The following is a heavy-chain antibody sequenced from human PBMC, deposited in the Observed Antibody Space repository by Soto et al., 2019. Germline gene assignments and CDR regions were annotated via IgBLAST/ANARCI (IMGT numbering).Heavy chain of an antibody. CDR1: GFTIGSYW. J-gene: IGHJ4*01. CDR2: IKMDASEK. V-gene: IGHV3-7*01. D-gene: IGHD3-10*01. Sequence: LSRTSPGFTIGSYWPRWDRQSAGKGLDRLATIKMDASEKKSVDSVRGRFTMARDNAKSSLYLQVDSLKAEDAAVYYCARDWGYGSGASVNHCRAYWHHGT. CDR3: ARDWGYGSGASVNHCRAY.